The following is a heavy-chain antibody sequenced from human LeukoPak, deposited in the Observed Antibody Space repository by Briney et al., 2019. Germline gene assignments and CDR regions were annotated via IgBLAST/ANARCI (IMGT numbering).Heavy chain of an antibody. D-gene: IGHD2-2*01. Sequence: SGPTLVNPTQTLTLTCTFSGFSLSTIEMCVSWIRQPPGKALEWLALIDWDDNKYYSTSLKTRLTISKDTSKNQVFLTMTNLDPVDTATYSCARIRRQCVRTSPIRCLSYSYFGMDVWGQGTTVTVSS. V-gene: IGHV2-70*01. CDR2: IDWDDNK. CDR1: GFSLSTIEMC. J-gene: IGHJ6*02. CDR3: ARIRRQCVRTSPIRCLSYSYFGMDV.